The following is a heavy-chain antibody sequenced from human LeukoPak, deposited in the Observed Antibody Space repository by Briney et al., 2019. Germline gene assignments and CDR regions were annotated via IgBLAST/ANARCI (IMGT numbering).Heavy chain of an antibody. Sequence: SETLSLTCTVSGGSISSYYWSWIRQPAGKGLEWIGRIYTSGSTNYNPSLKSRVTMSVDTSKNQFSLKLSSVTAADTAVYYCARRGWGYGSGSYENYYFDYWGQGTLVTVSS. J-gene: IGHJ4*02. CDR2: IYTSGST. CDR1: GGSISSYY. D-gene: IGHD3-10*01. V-gene: IGHV4-4*07. CDR3: ARRGWGYGSGSYENYYFDY.